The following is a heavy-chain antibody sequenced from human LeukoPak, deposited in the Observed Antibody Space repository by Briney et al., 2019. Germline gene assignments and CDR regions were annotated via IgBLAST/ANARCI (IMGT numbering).Heavy chain of an antibody. D-gene: IGHD4-17*01. CDR1: EFTLSSYI. V-gene: IGHV3-64D*09. Sequence: GGSLRLSCLASEFTLSSYIMHWVRQAPGKXLEYFSVISNNGGSTYYADSVKGRFTISRDNSKNTLYLQMNSLRPEDTAVYYCVRSVTTLSDFHNWGQGTLVTVSS. J-gene: IGHJ4*02. CDR3: VRSVTTLSDFHN. CDR2: ISNNGGST.